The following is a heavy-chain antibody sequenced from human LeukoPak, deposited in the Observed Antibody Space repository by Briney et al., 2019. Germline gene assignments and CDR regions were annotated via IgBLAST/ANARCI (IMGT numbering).Heavy chain of an antibody. CDR1: GGSISSDDYS. D-gene: IGHD2-15*01. CDR3: ARLKRGYCSGGSCYWNWLDP. CDR2: IYHSGST. V-gene: IGHV4-30-2*02. Sequence: SETLSLTCAVSGGSISSDDYSWSWIRQPPGKGLEWIGYIYHSGSTYYSPSLKSRVTISVDRSKNQFSLKLSSVTAADTAVYYCARLKRGYCSGGSCYWNWLDPWGQGTLVTVSS. J-gene: IGHJ5*02.